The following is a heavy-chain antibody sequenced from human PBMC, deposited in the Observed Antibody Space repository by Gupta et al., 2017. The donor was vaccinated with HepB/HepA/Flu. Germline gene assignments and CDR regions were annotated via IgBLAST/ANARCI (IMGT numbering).Heavy chain of an antibody. V-gene: IGHV3-33*01. Sequence: QVQLVESGGGVVQPGRSLRLSCAASGFTFSSYGMHWVRQAPGKGLEWVAVIWYDGSNKYYADSVKGRFTISRDNSKNTLYLQMNSLRAEDTAVYYCARPPRADPYYFDYWGQGTLVTVSS. CDR2: IWYDGSNK. CDR3: ARPPRADPYYFDY. CDR1: GFTFSSYG. J-gene: IGHJ4*02.